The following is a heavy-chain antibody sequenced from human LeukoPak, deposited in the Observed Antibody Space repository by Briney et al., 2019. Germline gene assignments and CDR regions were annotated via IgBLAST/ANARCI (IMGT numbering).Heavy chain of an antibody. CDR2: ISGSGGST. CDR3: AKTLVPSGIYHEDYFDY. Sequence: GGSLRLSCAASGFTFSSYAMSWVRQAPGKGLEWVSAISGSGGSTYYADSVKGRFTISRDNSKNTLYLQMNSLRAEDTAVYYCAKTLVPSGIYHEDYFDYWGQGTLVTVSS. CDR1: GFTFSSYA. J-gene: IGHJ4*02. V-gene: IGHV3-23*01. D-gene: IGHD1-26*01.